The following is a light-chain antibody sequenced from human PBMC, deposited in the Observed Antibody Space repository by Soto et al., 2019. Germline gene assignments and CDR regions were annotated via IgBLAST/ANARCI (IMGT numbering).Light chain of an antibody. CDR2: GAS. CDR1: QSISNNY. Sequence: EIVLTQSPGTLSLSPGESATLSCRSSQSISNNYLAWYQQKPGQAPRLIIYGASNRATGIPDRFSGSGSGTDFTLTISSLEPEDFAVYYCQQRSNWPITFGQGTRLEIK. V-gene: IGKV3D-20*02. J-gene: IGKJ5*01. CDR3: QQRSNWPIT.